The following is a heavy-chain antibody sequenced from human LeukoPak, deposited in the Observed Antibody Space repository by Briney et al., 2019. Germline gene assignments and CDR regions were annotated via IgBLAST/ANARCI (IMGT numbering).Heavy chain of an antibody. Sequence: GRSLRLSCAASGFTFSSYAMHWVRQAPGKGLEWVAVISYDGSNKYYADSVKGRFTISRDNSKNTLYLQMNSLRAEDTAVYYCARVRSEIVVVAPEYWGQGTLVTVSS. J-gene: IGHJ4*02. CDR3: ARVRSEIVVVAPEY. CDR2: ISYDGSNK. D-gene: IGHD3-22*01. CDR1: GFTFSSYA. V-gene: IGHV3-30-3*01.